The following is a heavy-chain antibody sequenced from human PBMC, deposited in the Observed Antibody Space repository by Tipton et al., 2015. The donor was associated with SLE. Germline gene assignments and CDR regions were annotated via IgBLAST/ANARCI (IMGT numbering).Heavy chain of an antibody. J-gene: IGHJ4*02. V-gene: IGHV4-34*09. CDR3: ARAVDILTD. D-gene: IGHD3-9*01. Sequence: TLSLTCAVYGGSFSGYYWSWIRQPPGKGLEWIGEINHSGTTYYNPSLKSRVSISVDTSKNQFSLKVSSVTAADTAVYFCARAVDILTDWGQGTLVTVSS. CDR2: INHSGTT. CDR1: GGSFSGYY.